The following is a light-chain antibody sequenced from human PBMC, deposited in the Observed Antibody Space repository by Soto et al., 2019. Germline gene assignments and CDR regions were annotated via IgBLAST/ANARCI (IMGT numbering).Light chain of an antibody. V-gene: IGLV4-69*01. J-gene: IGLJ2*01. CDR1: SGHSSYA. CDR3: QTWGTDIVV. Sequence: QPVLTQSPSASASLGASVKLTCTLSSGHSSYAMAWHQQQPEKGPRYLMKLNSDGSHSKGDGIPDRFSGSSSGAERYLTISSLQSEDEADYYCQTWGTDIVVFGGGTKLTVL. CDR2: LNSDGSH.